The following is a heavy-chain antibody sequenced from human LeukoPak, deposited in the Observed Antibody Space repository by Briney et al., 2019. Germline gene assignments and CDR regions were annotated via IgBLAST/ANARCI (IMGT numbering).Heavy chain of an antibody. Sequence: ASVKVSCKASGYTFTSYGISWVRQAPGQGLEWMGWISAYNGNTNYAQKLRGRVTMTTDTSTSTAYMELRSLRSDDTAVYYCARDAGDILTGYYWFPFDYWGQGTLVTVSS. D-gene: IGHD3-9*01. J-gene: IGHJ4*02. V-gene: IGHV1-18*01. CDR1: GYTFTSYG. CDR2: ISAYNGNT. CDR3: ARDAGDILTGYYWFPFDY.